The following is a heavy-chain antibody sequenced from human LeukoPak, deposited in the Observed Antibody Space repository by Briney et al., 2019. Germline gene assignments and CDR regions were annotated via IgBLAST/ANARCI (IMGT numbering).Heavy chain of an antibody. V-gene: IGHV3-23*01. CDR2: ISGTGGNT. J-gene: IGHJ4*02. CDR3: AKDFEFKWQQPSDH. Sequence: GGSLRLSCAVSGFSFSNYAMSWVRQFPGKGLEWDSGISGTGGNTYYADSVKGRFTISRDNSKNMLYLQMNSLTAEDTAIYFCAKDFEFKWQQPSDHWGQGTPVTVSS. CDR1: GFSFSNYA. D-gene: IGHD1/OR15-1a*01.